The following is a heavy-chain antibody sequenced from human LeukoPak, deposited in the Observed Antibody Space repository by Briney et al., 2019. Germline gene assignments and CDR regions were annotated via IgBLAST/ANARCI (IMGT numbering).Heavy chain of an antibody. CDR2: INTNTGTP. CDR3: ARDNYLGATEYLDS. D-gene: IGHD1-26*01. J-gene: IGHJ4*02. V-gene: IGHV7-4-1*02. CDR1: GYTFTSYA. Sequence: PLASVKVSCKASGYTFTSYAINWVRQAPGQGLEWMGWINTNTGTPTSAQGFTGRFVFSLDTSVSTAYLQISSLKAEDTAVYYCARDNYLGATEYLDSWGQGTLVTVSS.